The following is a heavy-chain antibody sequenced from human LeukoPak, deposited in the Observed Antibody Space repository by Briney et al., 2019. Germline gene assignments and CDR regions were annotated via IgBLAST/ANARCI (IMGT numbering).Heavy chain of an antibody. CDR2: INKGESEK. CDR1: GFTFSSHW. V-gene: IGHV3-7*01. D-gene: IGHD3-22*01. Sequence: PGGSLSLSGAASGFTFSSHWMNWDRQAPGKGLVWVANINKGESEKYYVDSVRGRFTSATSNAKDSLELQMHSLRDEDTAVYYCASLRDYYDSSGPPYAFDIWGQGTMVTVSS. CDR3: ASLRDYYDSSGPPYAFDI. J-gene: IGHJ3*02.